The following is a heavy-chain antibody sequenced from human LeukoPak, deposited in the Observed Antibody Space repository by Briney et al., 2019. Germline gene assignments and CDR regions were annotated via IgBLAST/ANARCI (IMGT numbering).Heavy chain of an antibody. CDR3: ARGVYSGSYGTTNWFDP. CDR2: INPNSGGT. D-gene: IGHD1-26*01. V-gene: IGHV1-2*06. J-gene: IGHJ5*02. CDR1: GGTFSSYA. Sequence: ASVKVSCKASGGTFSSYAISWVRQAPGQGLEWMGRINPNSGGTNYAQKFQGRVTMTRDTSISTAYMELSRLRSDDTAVYYCARGVYSGSYGTTNWFDPWGQGTLVTVSS.